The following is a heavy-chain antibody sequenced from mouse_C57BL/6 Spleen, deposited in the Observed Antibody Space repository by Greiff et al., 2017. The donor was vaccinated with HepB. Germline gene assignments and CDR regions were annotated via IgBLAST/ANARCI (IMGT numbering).Heavy chain of an antibody. CDR2: IDPSDSYT. V-gene: IGHV1-69*01. CDR3: ARIDGSSPAWFAY. D-gene: IGHD1-1*01. Sequence: QVQLQQPGAELVMPGASVKLSCKASGYTFTSYWLHWVKQRPGQGLEWIGEIDPSDSYTNYNQKFKGKSTLTVDKSSSTAYMQLSSLTSEDSAVYYCARIDGSSPAWFAYWGQGTLVTVSA. CDR1: GYTFTSYW. J-gene: IGHJ3*01.